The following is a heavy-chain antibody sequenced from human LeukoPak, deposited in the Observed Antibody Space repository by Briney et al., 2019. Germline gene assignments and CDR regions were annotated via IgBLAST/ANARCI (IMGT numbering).Heavy chain of an antibody. D-gene: IGHD6-13*01. CDR3: ATLSGGKSSRKFDY. CDR1: GYTFTSYG. CDR2: ISAYNGNT. V-gene: IGHV1-18*01. Sequence: ASVKVSCKASGYTFTSYGISWVRQAPGQGLEWMGWISAYNGNTNYAQKFQGRVTMTRDTSISTAYMELSRLRSDDTAVYYCATLSGGKSSRKFDYWGQGTLVTVSS. J-gene: IGHJ4*02.